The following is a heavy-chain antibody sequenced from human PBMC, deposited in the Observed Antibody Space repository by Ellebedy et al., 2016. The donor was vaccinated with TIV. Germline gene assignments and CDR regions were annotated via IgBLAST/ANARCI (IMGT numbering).Heavy chain of an antibody. D-gene: IGHD3-10*01. CDR2: IHYSGST. J-gene: IGHJ5*02. CDR1: DGSTSGYY. V-gene: IGHV4-59*01. CDR3: ARVGLSDSYWSLFDL. Sequence: SETLSLTCTVSDGSTSGYYWSWIRQPPGKGLEWIGYIHYSGSTSYNPSLKSRVRISGDTSTSHFSLKLSSVTAADTAVYFCARVGLSDSYWSLFDLWGQGTLVTVSS.